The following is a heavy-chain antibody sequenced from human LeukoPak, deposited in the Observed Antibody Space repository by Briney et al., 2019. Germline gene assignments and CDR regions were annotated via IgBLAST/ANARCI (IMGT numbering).Heavy chain of an antibody. CDR2: IYHSGST. CDR3: ARRRGYNYGDDAFDI. Sequence: PSETLSLTCAVSGYSISSGYYWGWIRQPPGQGLEWIGSIYHSGSTYYNPSLKSRVTISVDTSKNQFSLKLSSVTAADTAVYYCARRRGYNYGDDAFDIWGQGTMVTVSS. D-gene: IGHD5-24*01. CDR1: GYSISSGYY. V-gene: IGHV4-38-2*01. J-gene: IGHJ3*02.